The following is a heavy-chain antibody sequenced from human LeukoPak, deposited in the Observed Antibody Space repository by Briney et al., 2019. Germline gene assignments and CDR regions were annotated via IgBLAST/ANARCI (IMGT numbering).Heavy chain of an antibody. CDR3: AKADTSSGCLDFDY. CDR1: GFTFSSYG. D-gene: IGHD6-19*01. J-gene: IGHJ4*02. CDR2: IWYDGSNK. V-gene: IGHV3-33*06. Sequence: PGGSLRLSCAASGFTFSSYGMHWVRQAPGKGLEWVAVIWYDGSNKYYADSVKGRFTISRDNSKNTLYLQMNSLRAEDTAVYYCAKADTSSGCLDFDYWGQGTLVTVSS.